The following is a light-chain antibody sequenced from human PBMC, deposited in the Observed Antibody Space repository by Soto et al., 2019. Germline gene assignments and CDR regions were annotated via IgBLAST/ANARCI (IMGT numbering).Light chain of an antibody. CDR1: SSDVDTYNY. CDR2: EVI. CDR3: SSSTSSSTLV. V-gene: IGLV2-14*01. J-gene: IGLJ2*01. Sequence: QSALTQPASVSGSPGQSITISCTATSSDVDTYNYVSWYQQYPGKAPKLMIYEVINRPSGVSNRFSGSKSGDTASLIISGLQAEDEADYYCSSSTSSSTLVYGGGTKLTVL.